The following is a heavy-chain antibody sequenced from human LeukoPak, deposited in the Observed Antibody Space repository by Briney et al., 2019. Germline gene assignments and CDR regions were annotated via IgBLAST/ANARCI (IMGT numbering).Heavy chain of an antibody. D-gene: IGHD2-2*01. CDR3: AGSYCSSTSCHRIAIDY. J-gene: IGHJ4*02. V-gene: IGHV3-64*01. CDR2: ISSNGGST. Sequence: QPGGSLRLSCAASGFTFSSYAMHWVRQAPGKGLEYVSAISSNGGSTYYANSVKGRFTISRDNSKNTLYLQMGSLRAEDMAVYYCAGSYCSSTSCHRIAIDYWGQGTLVTVSS. CDR1: GFTFSSYA.